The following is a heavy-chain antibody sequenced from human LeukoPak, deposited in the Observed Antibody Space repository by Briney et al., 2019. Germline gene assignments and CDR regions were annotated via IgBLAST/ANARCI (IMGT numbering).Heavy chain of an antibody. J-gene: IGHJ4*02. CDR1: GLPFSSYG. V-gene: IGHV3-33*01. CDR3: ATGGGYYYSH. Sequence: PGTSLRLSCVASGLPFSSYGMHWVRQAPDKGLEWVAVADRDGNYRYSGDSVKGRFTISRDNSKNMLYLEMSSLRAEDTALYYCATGGGYYYSHWGQGTLVTVSP. CDR2: ADRDGNYR. D-gene: IGHD3-3*01.